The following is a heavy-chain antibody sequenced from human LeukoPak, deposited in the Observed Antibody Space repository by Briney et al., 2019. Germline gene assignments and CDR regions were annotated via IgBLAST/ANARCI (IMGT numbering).Heavy chain of an antibody. CDR2: ITGSHGRT. CDR1: GFTFSSFA. J-gene: IGHJ5*02. V-gene: IGHV3-23*01. D-gene: IGHD4-17*01. Sequence: GGPLRLFCAASGFTFSSFAMTRVRQAPGKGLEWVSSITGSHGRTYTTDSVKGRFTISRDNSQNTLYLQMNSLRAEDTAVYYCTKDPNGDYIGAFDPWGQGTLVTVSS. CDR3: TKDPNGDYIGAFDP.